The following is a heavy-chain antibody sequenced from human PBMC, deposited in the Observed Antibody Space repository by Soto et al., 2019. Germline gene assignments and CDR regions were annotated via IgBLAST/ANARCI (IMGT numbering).Heavy chain of an antibody. CDR2: IYYSGST. V-gene: IGHV4-59*01. Sequence: PSETLSLTCTVSGGSISSYYWSWIRQPPGKGLEWIGYIYYSGSTNYNPSLKSRVTISVDTSKNQFSLKLSSVTAADTAVYYCARVSFRIRDMDVWGKGTTVTVSS. D-gene: IGHD2-15*01. CDR3: ARVSFRIRDMDV. J-gene: IGHJ6*03. CDR1: GGSISSYY.